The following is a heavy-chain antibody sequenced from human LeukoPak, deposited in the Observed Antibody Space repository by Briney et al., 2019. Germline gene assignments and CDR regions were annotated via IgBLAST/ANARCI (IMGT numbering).Heavy chain of an antibody. V-gene: IGHV1-69*01. J-gene: IGHJ3*02. D-gene: IGHD4-17*01. CDR1: GGTFSSFA. CDR3: ARDLDGDYVYAFDI. Sequence: SVKASCKASGGTFSSFAISWVRQAPGQGLEWMGGIIPIFGTANYAQKFQGRVTITADESTSTAYMELSSLRSEDTAVYYCARDLDGDYVYAFDIWGQGTMVTVSS. CDR2: IIPIFGTA.